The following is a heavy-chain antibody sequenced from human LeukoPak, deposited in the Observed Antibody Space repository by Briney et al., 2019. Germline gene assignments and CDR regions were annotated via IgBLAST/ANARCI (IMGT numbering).Heavy chain of an antibody. CDR2: ISSSSKYI. D-gene: IGHD3-3*01. Sequence: GGSLRLSCAASEFTFSSYNMNWVRQAPGKGLEWVSYISSSSKYIYYADSVKGRFTISRDNAKNSLYLQMNSLRAEDTAVYYCAREPFWSGYYSNLHFDYWGQGTLVTVSS. CDR1: EFTFSSYN. CDR3: AREPFWSGYYSNLHFDY. J-gene: IGHJ4*02. V-gene: IGHV3-21*01.